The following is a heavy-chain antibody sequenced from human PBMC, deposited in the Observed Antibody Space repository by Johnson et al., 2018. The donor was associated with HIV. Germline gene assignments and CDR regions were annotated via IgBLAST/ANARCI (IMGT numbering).Heavy chain of an antibody. CDR1: GFTFSSYA. V-gene: IGHV3-23*04. CDR2: ISGSGGST. D-gene: IGHD3-16*01. Sequence: VQLVESGGGLVQPGGSLRLSCAASGFTFSSYAMSWVRQAPGKGLEWVSAISGSGGSTYYADSVKGRFTISRDNSKNTRYLQMNSLRPEDTAVYYCAKSLGRLGDAFDIWGQGTMVTVSS. J-gene: IGHJ3*02. CDR3: AKSLGRLGDAFDI.